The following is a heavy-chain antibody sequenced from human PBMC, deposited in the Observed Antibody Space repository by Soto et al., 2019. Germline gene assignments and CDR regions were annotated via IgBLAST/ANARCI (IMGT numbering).Heavy chain of an antibody. J-gene: IGHJ5*02. CDR3: AKAGSSSWYDLPEFDP. V-gene: IGHV3-23*01. CDR2: ISGSGGST. Sequence: GGSLRLSCAASGFTFSSYAMSWVRQAPGKGLEWVSAISGSGGSTYYADSVKGRFTTSRDNSKNTLYLQMNSLRAEDTAVCYCAKAGSSSWYDLPEFDPWGLGTLVTVSS. CDR1: GFTFSSYA. D-gene: IGHD6-13*01.